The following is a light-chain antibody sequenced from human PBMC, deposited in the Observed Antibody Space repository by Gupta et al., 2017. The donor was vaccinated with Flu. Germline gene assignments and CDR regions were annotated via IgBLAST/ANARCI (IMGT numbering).Light chain of an antibody. V-gene: IGKV1-33*01. J-gene: IGKJ3*01. CDR1: QAISKY. CDR2: STT. Sequence: DIQMTQSPPSLSASIGDTVTITCQASQAISKYSNWYQQRPGKAPNLLIYSTTSLETGVPSRFSGSGSVTDFTLTISNLQPEDAGTFYCQQYDNLPFTFGPGTK. CDR3: QQYDNLPFT.